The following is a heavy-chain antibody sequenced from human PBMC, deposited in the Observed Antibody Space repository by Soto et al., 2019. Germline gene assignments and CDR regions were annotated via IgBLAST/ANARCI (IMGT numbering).Heavy chain of an antibody. J-gene: IGHJ4*02. CDR2: IYYSGST. CDR3: AREGGGSSGWFVDY. CDR1: GGSISTYY. Sequence: PSETLSLTCTVSGGSISTYYWSWIRQPPGKGLEWIGYIYYSGSTNYNPSLKSRVTISVDTSKNQFSLKLSSVTAADTAVYYCAREGGGSSGWFVDYWGQGTLVTVSS. D-gene: IGHD6-19*01. V-gene: IGHV4-59*01.